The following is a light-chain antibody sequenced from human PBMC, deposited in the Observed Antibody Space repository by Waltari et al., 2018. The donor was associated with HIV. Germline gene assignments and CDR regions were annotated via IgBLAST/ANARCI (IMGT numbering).Light chain of an antibody. CDR3: QQYHNWPIT. Sequence: ILMTQSPVTLSVSLGERVTLSCWASQSIRTNLAWYEQKPGQTPRLLIYGASTRATGTPARFSGSGSGTEFTLTISSLQSEDLAFYYCQQYHNWPITFGGGTKVEIK. J-gene: IGKJ4*01. CDR1: QSIRTN. CDR2: GAS. V-gene: IGKV3D-15*01.